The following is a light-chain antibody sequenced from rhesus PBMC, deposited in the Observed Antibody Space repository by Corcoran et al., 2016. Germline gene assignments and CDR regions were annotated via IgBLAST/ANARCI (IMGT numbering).Light chain of an antibody. CDR3: QQYDDLSRT. J-gene: IGKJ1*01. Sequence: DIQMTQSPSSLSASVGDKVTITCHASQGINSWLAWYQQKPGRAPQPLIFAASHLQSGVPSRFSGIGSGADYTLTIRSLQPEDFATYYCQQYDDLSRTFGQGTKVEIK. CDR1: QGINSW. V-gene: IGKV1-19*01. CDR2: AAS.